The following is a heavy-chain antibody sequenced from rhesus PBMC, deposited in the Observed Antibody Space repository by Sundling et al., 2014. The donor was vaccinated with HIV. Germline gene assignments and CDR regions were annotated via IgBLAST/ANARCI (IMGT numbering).Heavy chain of an antibody. J-gene: IGHJ6*01. V-gene: IGHV3S42*01. CDR2: ISSSGGST. CDR3: AKDRYGSYPFYGLDS. D-gene: IGHD4-4*01. CDR1: GFTFSSYG. Sequence: EVQVVESGGGLVQPGGSPRLSCAASGFTFSSYGMYWVRQAPGKGLEWISTISSSGGSTYYADSVKGRFTISRDNSKNTLSLQMNSLRVEDTAVYYCAKDRYGSYPFYGLDSWGQGVVVTVSS.